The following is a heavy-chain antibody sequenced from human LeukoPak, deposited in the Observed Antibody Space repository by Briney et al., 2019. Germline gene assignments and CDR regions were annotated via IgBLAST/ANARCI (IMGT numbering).Heavy chain of an antibody. CDR3: AKDGSYQEEHFDY. CDR2: ISWNRGSI. Sequence: GRSLRLSCAASGFTFDDYAMHWVRHAPGKGLEWVSGISWNRGSIGYADSVKGRFTISRDNAKNSLYLQMNSLRAEDTALYYCAKDGSYQEEHFDYWGQGTLVTVSS. V-gene: IGHV3-9*01. CDR1: GFTFDDYA. D-gene: IGHD1-26*01. J-gene: IGHJ4*02.